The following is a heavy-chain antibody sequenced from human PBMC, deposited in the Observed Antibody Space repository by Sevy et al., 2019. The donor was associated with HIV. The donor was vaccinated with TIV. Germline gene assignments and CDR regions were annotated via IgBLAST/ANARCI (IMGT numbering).Heavy chain of an antibody. CDR2: IIPIFGTT. CDR1: VCTFNSYG. V-gene: IGHV1-69*06. D-gene: IGHD3-22*01. J-gene: IGHJ3*02. CDR3: ALDSNAYDI. Sequence: ASVKVSCKASVCTFNSYGINWVRQAPGQGLEWMGGIIPIFGTTNYAQKFQGRVTITADKSTSTVHMELSSLRSEDTAEYYCALDSNAYDIWGQGTMVTVSS.